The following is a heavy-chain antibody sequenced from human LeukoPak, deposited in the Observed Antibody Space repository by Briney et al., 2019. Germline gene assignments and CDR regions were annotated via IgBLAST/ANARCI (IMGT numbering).Heavy chain of an antibody. D-gene: IGHD2-21*02. J-gene: IGHJ5*02. CDR3: ARGRSPPSIVGVTPYWFDH. CDR2: MNPNSGNT. Sequence: ASVKVSCKASGYTFTSYDINWVRQATGHRLEWMGWMNPNSGNTGYAQKFQGRVTMTRNTSTTTAYMELSSLRSEDTAVYYCARGRSPPSIVGVTPYWFDHWGQGTLVTVSS. V-gene: IGHV1-8*01. CDR1: GYTFTSYD.